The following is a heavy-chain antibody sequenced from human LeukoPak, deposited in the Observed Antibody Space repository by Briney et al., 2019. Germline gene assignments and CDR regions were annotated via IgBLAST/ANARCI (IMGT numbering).Heavy chain of an antibody. D-gene: IGHD3-9*01. CDR3: ARVPNYDILTGYSDY. CDR2: IYYSGST. V-gene: IGHV4-39*07. CDR1: GGSISSSSYY. J-gene: IGHJ4*02. Sequence: SETLSLTCTVSGGSISSSSYYWGWIRQPPGKGLEWIGSIYYSGSTYYNPSLKSRVTISVDTSKNQFSLKLSSVTAADTAVYYCARVPNYDILTGYSDYWGQGTLVTVSS.